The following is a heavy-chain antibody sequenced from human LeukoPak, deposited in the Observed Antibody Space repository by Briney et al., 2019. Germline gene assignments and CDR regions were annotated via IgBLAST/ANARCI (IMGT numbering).Heavy chain of an antibody. J-gene: IGHJ4*02. Sequence: PGGSLRLSCAASGFTFSSYAMSWVRQAPGKGLEWVAVISYDGSNKYYADSVKGRFTISRDNSKNTLYLQMNSLRAEDTAVYYCAKGSSSSWFDYWGQGTLVTVSS. D-gene: IGHD6-13*01. CDR2: ISYDGSNK. CDR1: GFTFSSYA. V-gene: IGHV3-30-3*01. CDR3: AKGSSSSWFDY.